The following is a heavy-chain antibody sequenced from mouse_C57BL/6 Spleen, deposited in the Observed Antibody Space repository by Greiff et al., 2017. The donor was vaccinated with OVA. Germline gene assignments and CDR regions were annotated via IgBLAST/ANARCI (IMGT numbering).Heavy chain of an antibody. V-gene: IGHV5-17*01. CDR2: ISSGSSTI. J-gene: IGHJ1*03. CDR3: ARGDMGTWYFDV. Sequence: DVKLVESGGGLVKPGGSLKLSCAASGFTFSDYGMHWVRQAPEKGLEWVAYISSGSSTIYYADTVKGRFTISRDNAKNTLFLQMTSLRSEDAAMYYCARGDMGTWYFDVWGTGTTVTVSS. CDR1: GFTFSDYG. D-gene: IGHD2-14*01.